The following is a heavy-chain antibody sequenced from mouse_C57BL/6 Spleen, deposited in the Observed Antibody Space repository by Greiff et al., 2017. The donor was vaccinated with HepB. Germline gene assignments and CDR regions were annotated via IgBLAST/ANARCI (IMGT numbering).Heavy chain of an antibody. CDR3: ARWVITTVERGWYFDV. CDR2: IYPGSGST. J-gene: IGHJ1*03. V-gene: IGHV1-55*01. CDR1: GYTFTSYW. D-gene: IGHD1-1*01. Sequence: VQLQQPGAELVKPGASVKMSCKASGYTFTSYWITWVKQRPGQGLEWIGDIYPGSGSTNYNEKLKRKATLTVDTSSSTAYMQLRSRTSEDSAVYYCARWVITTVERGWYFDVWGTGTTVTVSS.